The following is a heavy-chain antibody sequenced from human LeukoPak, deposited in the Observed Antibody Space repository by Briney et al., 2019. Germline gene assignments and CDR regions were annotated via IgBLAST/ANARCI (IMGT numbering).Heavy chain of an antibody. Sequence: GGSLRLSCAASGFTFSTYAMNWVRQAPGKGLEWVSTISGSGDNTYYADSVKGRFTISRDNSKNTLYLQMNSLRAEDTAVYFCANSTAARPYYFGYWGQGTLVTVSS. CDR2: ISGSGDNT. CDR3: ANSTAARPYYFGY. D-gene: IGHD6-6*01. CDR1: GFTFSTYA. J-gene: IGHJ4*02. V-gene: IGHV3-23*01.